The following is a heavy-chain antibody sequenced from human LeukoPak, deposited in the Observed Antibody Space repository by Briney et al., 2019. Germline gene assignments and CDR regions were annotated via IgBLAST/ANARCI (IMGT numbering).Heavy chain of an antibody. J-gene: IGHJ4*02. CDR2: IIPIFGTA. CDR1: GGTFSSYA. Sequence: SVKVSCKASGGTFSSYAISWVRQAPGQGLEWMGGIIPIFGTANYAQKFQGRVTITADKSTSTAYMELSSLRSEDTAVYYCASGKMSSSWRFDYWGQGTLVTVSS. D-gene: IGHD6-13*01. V-gene: IGHV1-69*06. CDR3: ASGKMSSSWRFDY.